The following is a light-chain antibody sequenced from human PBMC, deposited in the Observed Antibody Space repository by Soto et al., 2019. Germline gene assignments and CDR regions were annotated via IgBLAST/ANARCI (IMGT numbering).Light chain of an antibody. Sequence: EIVMTQSPATLSVSPGERATLSCRASQSVSSNLAWYQQKPGQAPSLLILGASTRATGVPARFSGSGSGTDFTLTISSLEPEDFAVYYCQQRSDWPLTCGQGTRLEIK. J-gene: IGKJ5*01. V-gene: IGKV3-15*01. CDR3: QQRSDWPLT. CDR1: QSVSSN. CDR2: GAS.